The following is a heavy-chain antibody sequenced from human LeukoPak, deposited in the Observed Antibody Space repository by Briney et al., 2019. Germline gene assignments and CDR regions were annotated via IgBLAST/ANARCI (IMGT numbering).Heavy chain of an antibody. J-gene: IGHJ4*02. CDR3: AKGPYSGSYFGRDY. CDR1: GFTFGSYA. CDR2: ISGSGGST. V-gene: IGHV3-23*01. Sequence: GGSLRLSCAASGFTFGSYAMTWVRQAPGKGLEWVSAISGSGGSTYYVDSVKGRFTISRDNSKNTLYLQMNSLRAEDTAVYYCAKGPYSGSYFGRDYWGQGTLVTVSS. D-gene: IGHD1-26*01.